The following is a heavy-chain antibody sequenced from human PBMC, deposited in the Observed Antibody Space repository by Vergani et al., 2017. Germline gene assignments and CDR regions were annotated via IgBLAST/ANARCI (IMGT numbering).Heavy chain of an antibody. V-gene: IGHV3-30-3*01. CDR3: ARLCXDTTPYLQGGYDC. CDR2: ISFDGTNE. CDR1: GFALNRHA. D-gene: IGHD2-15*01. J-gene: IGHJ4*02. Sequence: QVQLVESGGGVVQPGTSLTLSCVVSGFALNRHAMYWVRQAPGKGLEWVVGISFDGTNEYYPDLVKGRFTISRDNSKNMLYLQMNSLRAEDTAVYYCARLCXDTTPYLQGGYDCWGQGTLVSVSS.